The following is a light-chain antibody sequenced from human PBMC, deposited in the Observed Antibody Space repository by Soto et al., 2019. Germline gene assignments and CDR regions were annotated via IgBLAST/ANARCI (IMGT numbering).Light chain of an antibody. CDR2: TAA. J-gene: IGKJ1*01. V-gene: IGKV1-39*01. CDR1: QSISSN. CDR3: QQSNSLPPT. Sequence: DIQMTQSPSSLSASVGDRVTITCRASQSISSNLNWYHQKPGKAPKLLIYTAASLQSGVPSRFSGSGSGTDFTLTIASLQLEDFATYYCQQSNSLPPTFGQGTKVEIK.